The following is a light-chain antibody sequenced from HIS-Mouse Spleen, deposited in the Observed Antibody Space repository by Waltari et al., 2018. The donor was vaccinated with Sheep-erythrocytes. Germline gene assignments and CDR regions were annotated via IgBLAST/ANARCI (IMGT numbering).Light chain of an antibody. V-gene: IGLV3-27*01. J-gene: IGLJ3*02. CDR2: KDS. Sequence: SYELTQPSSVSVSPGQTARITCSGDVLAKKYARWFQQKPGQAPVLVIYKDSERPSGIPERFCGYSSGTTVTLTISGAQVEDEADDYCYSAADNNLVFGGGTKLTVL. CDR1: VLAKKY. CDR3: YSAADNNLV.